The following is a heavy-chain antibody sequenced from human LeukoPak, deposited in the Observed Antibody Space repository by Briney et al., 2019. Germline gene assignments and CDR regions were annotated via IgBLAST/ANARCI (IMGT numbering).Heavy chain of an antibody. CDR1: GFTFSEYS. J-gene: IGHJ5*02. CDR2: IRSNGRDT. D-gene: IGHD2-15*01. V-gene: IGHV3-23*01. Sequence: PGGSLTLSCAASGFTFSEYSMSWVRQAPGKGLEWVSNIRSNGRDTYYTDSVKGRFTISRDNSKNTLYLEMNSLRAEDTAVYYCARGGYTSYFDPWGQGTLVTVSS. CDR3: ARGGYTSYFDP.